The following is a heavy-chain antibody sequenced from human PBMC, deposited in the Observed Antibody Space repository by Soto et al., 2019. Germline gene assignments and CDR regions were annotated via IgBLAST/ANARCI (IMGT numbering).Heavy chain of an antibody. J-gene: IGHJ6*02. CDR3: AREPHCSSTSCDYCYYGMDV. D-gene: IGHD2-2*01. V-gene: IGHV1-2*04. CDR1: GYTGTGYY. Sequence: GASVKVSCKASGYTGTGYYMHWVRQAPGQGLEWMGWINPNSGGTNYAQKFQGWVTMTRDTSISTAYMELSRLRSDDTAVYYCAREPHCSSTSCDYCYYGMDVWGQGTTVTVSS. CDR2: INPNSGGT.